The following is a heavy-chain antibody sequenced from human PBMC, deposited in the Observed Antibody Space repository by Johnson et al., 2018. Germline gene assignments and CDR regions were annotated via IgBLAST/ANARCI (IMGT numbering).Heavy chain of an antibody. D-gene: IGHD6-13*01. CDR3: ARPYPYSRDYYYMDV. Sequence: QVQLVQSGAEVKKPGASVKVSCKASGYTFTSYAMHWVRQAPGQRLEWMGWINAGNGNTKYSQKFQGRVTITRDTSASTAYMELSSLRSEDTAVYYCARPYPYSRDYYYMDVWGKGTTVTVSS. J-gene: IGHJ6*03. V-gene: IGHV1-3*01. CDR2: INAGNGNT. CDR1: GYTFTSYA.